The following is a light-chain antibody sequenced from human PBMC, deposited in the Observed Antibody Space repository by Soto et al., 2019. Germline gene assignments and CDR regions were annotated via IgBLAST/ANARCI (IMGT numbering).Light chain of an antibody. Sequence: LTQPASVSGLPGQSITISCTGTNSDIGAYNYVSWYQQHPGKAPKLMIFEVSDRPSGVSYRFSGSKSGNVASLTISWLQPEDEADYYCSSYTSSSTLRVFGAGTKVTVL. CDR2: EVS. V-gene: IGLV2-14*03. CDR3: SSYTSSSTLRV. CDR1: NSDIGAYNY. J-gene: IGLJ1*01.